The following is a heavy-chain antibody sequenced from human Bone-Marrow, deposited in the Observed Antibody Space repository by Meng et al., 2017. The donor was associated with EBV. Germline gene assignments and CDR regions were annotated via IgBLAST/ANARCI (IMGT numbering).Heavy chain of an antibody. CDR3: AKDCFGDKDS. V-gene: IGHV3-74*01. D-gene: IGHD2-21*01. CDR1: GFTLSSYW. J-gene: IGHJ4*02. CDR2: INPDGSVI. Sequence: EVQVMESGGGFVRPGGSLRLSCSAFGFTLSSYWVHWVRQAPGKGLVWVSRINPDGSVINYADSVKGRFTISRDNAKNTVYLQMNNLRADDTAVYYCAKDCFGDKDSWGQGTLVTVSS.